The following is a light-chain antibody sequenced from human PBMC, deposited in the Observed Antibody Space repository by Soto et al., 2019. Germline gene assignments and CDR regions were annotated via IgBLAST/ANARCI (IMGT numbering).Light chain of an antibody. Sequence: DIQLTQSPSLLSASIGDRVTITCRPSHDISTFLAWYQQKPGKAPKLLIYEASTLQSGVPSRFSGSGSGTEFTLTISGLLPEDFAAYHCQQLYTLPFTCGQGTRL. J-gene: IGKJ5*01. CDR1: HDISTF. CDR3: QQLYTLPFT. CDR2: EAS. V-gene: IGKV1-9*01.